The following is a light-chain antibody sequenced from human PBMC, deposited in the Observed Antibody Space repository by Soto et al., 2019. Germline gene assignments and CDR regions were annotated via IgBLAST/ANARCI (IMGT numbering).Light chain of an antibody. CDR3: QQADSFPLT. CDR2: AAS. CDR1: QSIHKW. V-gene: IGKV1-12*01. Sequence: DIQMTQSPSSVSASIGDRVTISCRASQSIHKWLVWYQQKPGKAPKLLIYAASSLQSGVPSRFSGSGYGTDFTLTISSLQPEDVATYYCQQADSFPLTFGGGTKVEI. J-gene: IGKJ4*01.